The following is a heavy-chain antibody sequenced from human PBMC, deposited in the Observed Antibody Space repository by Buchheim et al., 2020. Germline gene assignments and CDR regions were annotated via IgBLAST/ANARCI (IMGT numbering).Heavy chain of an antibody. CDR1: GFSLSVYW. Sequence: DVQLAESGGGLVQPGGSLRLSCAASGFSLSVYWMTWVRQAPGKGLEWVSAISGSGGSTYYADSVKGRFTISRDNSKNTLYLQMNSLRAEDTAVYYCAKDLVCSRYSCTDYWGQGTL. D-gene: IGHD3-10*02. CDR2: ISGSGGST. CDR3: AKDLVCSRYSCTDY. V-gene: IGHV3-23*04. J-gene: IGHJ4*02.